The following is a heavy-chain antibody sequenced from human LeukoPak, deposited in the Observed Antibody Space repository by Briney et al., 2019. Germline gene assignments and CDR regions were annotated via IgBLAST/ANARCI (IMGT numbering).Heavy chain of an antibody. CDR2: ISVSGGST. CDR1: VFTFSSYA. J-gene: IGHJ4*02. Sequence: GWSLRLSCAASVFTFSSYAMSEVLQAPGKGLEWVSGISVSGGSTDYADSVKGPFTISRDNSKNTLYLQMNSLRAEDTAVYYCAKARVQWLATLFDSWGQGTLVTVSS. D-gene: IGHD6-19*01. V-gene: IGHV3-23*01. CDR3: AKARVQWLATLFDS.